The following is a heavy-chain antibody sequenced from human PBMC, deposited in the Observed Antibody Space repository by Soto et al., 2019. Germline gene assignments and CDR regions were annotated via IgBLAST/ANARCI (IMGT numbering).Heavy chain of an antibody. D-gene: IGHD2-8*01. CDR2: INPKSGGT. V-gene: IGHV1-2*04. CDR3: ARGHSTDCSNGVCSFFYNHEMDV. CDR1: GYSFTDYH. Sequence: ASVKVSCKASGYSFTDYHIHWVRQAPGQGLEWLGRINPKSGGTSTAQKFQGWVTMTRDRSISTVYMELTRLRSDDTAVYFCARGHSTDCSNGVCSFFYNHEMDVWGQGTTVHRL. J-gene: IGHJ6*02.